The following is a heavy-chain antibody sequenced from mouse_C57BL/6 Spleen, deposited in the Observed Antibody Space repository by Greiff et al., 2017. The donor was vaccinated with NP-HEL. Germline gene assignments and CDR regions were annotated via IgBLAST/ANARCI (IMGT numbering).Heavy chain of an antibody. J-gene: IGHJ4*01. CDR1: GFSLTSYG. CDR2: IWRGGST. CDR3: AKNQVVATRSLAMDY. D-gene: IGHD1-1*01. V-gene: IGHV2-5*01. Sequence: QVQLKESGPGLVQPSQSLSITCTVSGFSLTSYGVHWVRQSPGKGLEWLGVIWRGGSTDYNAAFMSRLSITKDNSKSQVFFKMNSLQADDTAIYYCAKNQVVATRSLAMDYWGQGTSVTVSS.